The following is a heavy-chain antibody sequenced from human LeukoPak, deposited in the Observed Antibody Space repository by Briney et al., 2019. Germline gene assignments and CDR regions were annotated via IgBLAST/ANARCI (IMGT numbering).Heavy chain of an antibody. J-gene: IGHJ4*02. CDR1: GGSITNSNYY. Sequence: SETLSLTCTVSGGSITNSNYYWAWIRQPPGKGLEWIGSMFYSGSTYYNPSLKSRVTIWVDTSKNQFSLKLTSVTAADTAVYYCARGAGDFGEFDFDYWGQGTLVTVSA. CDR2: MFYSGST. D-gene: IGHD3-10*01. V-gene: IGHV4-39*07. CDR3: ARGAGDFGEFDFDY.